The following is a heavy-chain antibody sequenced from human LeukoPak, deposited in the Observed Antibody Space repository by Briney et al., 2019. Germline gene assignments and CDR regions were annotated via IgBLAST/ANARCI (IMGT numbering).Heavy chain of an antibody. V-gene: IGHV4-4*08. D-gene: IGHD3-16*01. CDR3: ARRAYYDSSGFHPTSGYFDL. J-gene: IGHJ2*01. CDR2: IYSSVIT. CDR1: GGSMFSYY. Sequence: PSETLSLICSVSGGSMFSYYWNWIRQPPGKGLEWIGYIYSSVITNYNPSLRSRGTISVATSRNQFSLRLTSVTAEDTAIYYCARRAYYDSSGFHPTSGYFDLWGRGTLVTVSS.